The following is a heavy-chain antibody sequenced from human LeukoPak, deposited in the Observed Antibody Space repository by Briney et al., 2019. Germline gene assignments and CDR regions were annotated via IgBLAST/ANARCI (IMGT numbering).Heavy chain of an antibody. D-gene: IGHD1-26*01. CDR1: GYTFTGYY. CDR3: ARDDNSGSYLFDY. Sequence: ASVKVSCKASGYTFTGYYMHWVRQAPGQELEWMGWINPNSGGTNYAQKFQGWVTMTRDTSISTAYMELSRLRSDGTAVYYCARDDNSGSYLFDYWGQGTLVTVSS. V-gene: IGHV1-2*04. CDR2: INPNSGGT. J-gene: IGHJ4*02.